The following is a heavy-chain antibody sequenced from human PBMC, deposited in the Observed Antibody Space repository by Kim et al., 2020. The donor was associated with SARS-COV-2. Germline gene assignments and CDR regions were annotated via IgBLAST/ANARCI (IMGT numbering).Heavy chain of an antibody. D-gene: IGHD3-22*01. CDR2: ISGSGGST. CDR1: GFTFSSYA. V-gene: IGHV3-23*01. Sequence: GGSLRLSCAASGFTFSSYAMSWVRQAPGKGLEWVSAISGSGGSTYYADSVKGRFTISRDNSKNTLYLQMNSLRAEDTAVYYCAKVRLGRIVVVISWRHNDAFDIWGQGTMVTVSS. J-gene: IGHJ3*02. CDR3: AKVRLGRIVVVISWRHNDAFDI.